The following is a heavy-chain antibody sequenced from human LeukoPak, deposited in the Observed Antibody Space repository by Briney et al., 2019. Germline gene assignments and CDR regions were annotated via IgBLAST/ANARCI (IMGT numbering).Heavy chain of an antibody. Sequence: ASVKVSCKASGYTFTSYYMHWVRQAPGQGLEWMGIINPSGGSASYAQKFQGRVTMTRDTSTSTVYMELSSLRSEDTAVYYCARDLSNSSSPFYYFDYWGQGTLVTVSS. V-gene: IGHV1-46*03. D-gene: IGHD6-6*01. J-gene: IGHJ4*02. CDR3: ARDLSNSSSPFYYFDY. CDR1: GYTFTSYY. CDR2: INPSGGSA.